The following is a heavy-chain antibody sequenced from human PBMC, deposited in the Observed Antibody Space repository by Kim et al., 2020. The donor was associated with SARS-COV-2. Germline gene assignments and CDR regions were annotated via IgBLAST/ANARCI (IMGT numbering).Heavy chain of an antibody. Sequence: SETLSLTCAVYGGSFSGYYWSWIRQPPGKGLEWIGEINHSGSTNYNPSLKSRVTISVDTSKNQFSLKLSSVTAADTAVYYCARYRRITIFGVVIHRVGGMGVRDKGTTVTVSS. J-gene: IGHJ6*03. CDR1: GGSFSGYY. CDR2: INHSGST. V-gene: IGHV4-34*01. CDR3: ARYRRITIFGVVIHRVGGMGV. D-gene: IGHD3-3*01.